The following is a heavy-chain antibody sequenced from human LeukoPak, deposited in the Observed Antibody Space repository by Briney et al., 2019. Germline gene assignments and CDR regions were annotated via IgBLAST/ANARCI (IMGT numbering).Heavy chain of an antibody. CDR2: IYYSGST. CDR1: GGSMSNYY. V-gene: IGHV4-59*01. D-gene: IGHD2-21*02. Sequence: ETLSLTCTVSGGSMSNYYWSWIRQPPGKGLEWIGYIYYSGSTNYNPSLKSRVTISVDTSKNKFSLKLRSVTAADTAVYYCARVCGGDCYPLGFDPWGQGTLITVSS. CDR3: ARVCGGDCYPLGFDP. J-gene: IGHJ5*02.